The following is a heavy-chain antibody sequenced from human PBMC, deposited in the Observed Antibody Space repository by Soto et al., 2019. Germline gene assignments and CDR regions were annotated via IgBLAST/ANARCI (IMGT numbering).Heavy chain of an antibody. CDR3: ARDPDLRYFDWLSRSYYFDY. D-gene: IGHD3-9*01. CDR1: GGSISSSNW. V-gene: IGHV4-4*02. CDR2: IYHSGNT. Sequence: QVQLQESGPGLVKPSGTLSLTCAVSGGSISSSNWWSWVRQPPGKGLEWIGEIYHSGNTNYNPSLKSRVTISVDKSKNQFSLKLSSVTAADTAVYYCARDPDLRYFDWLSRSYYFDYWGQGTLVTVSS. J-gene: IGHJ4*02.